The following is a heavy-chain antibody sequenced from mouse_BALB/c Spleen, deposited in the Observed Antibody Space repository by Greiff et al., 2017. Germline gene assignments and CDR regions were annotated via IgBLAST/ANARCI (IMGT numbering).Heavy chain of an antibody. J-gene: IGHJ2*01. CDR1: GFTFSSYA. CDR2: ISSGGSYT. Sequence: EVQVVESGGGLVKPGGSLKLSCAASGFTFSSYAMSWVRQSPEKRLEWVAEISSGGSYTYYPDTVTGRFTISRDNAKNTLYLEMSSLRSEDTAMYYCATVGEGYWGQGTTLTVSS. V-gene: IGHV5-9-4*01. CDR3: ATVGEGY.